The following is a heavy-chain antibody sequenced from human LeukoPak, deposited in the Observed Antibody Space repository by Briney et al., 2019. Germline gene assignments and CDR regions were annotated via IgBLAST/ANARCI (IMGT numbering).Heavy chain of an antibody. CDR3: AKGQQWLVLTGFDY. J-gene: IGHJ4*02. CDR2: ISVSGNT. CDR1: GFTLSSYA. Sequence: GGSLRLSCAASGFTLSSYAMSWVRQAPGKGLEWVSAISVSGNTYHADSVKGRFTISRDSSKNTLYLQMNSLRAEDTAVYYCAKGQQWLVLTGFDYWGQGTLVTVSS. V-gene: IGHV3-23*01. D-gene: IGHD6-19*01.